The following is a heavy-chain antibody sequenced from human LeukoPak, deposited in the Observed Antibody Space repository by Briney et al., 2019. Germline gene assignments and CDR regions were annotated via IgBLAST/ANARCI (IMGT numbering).Heavy chain of an antibody. CDR2: INPGGDNT. CDR1: GYTFTKYY. J-gene: IGHJ3*02. V-gene: IGHV1-46*01. D-gene: IGHD5-24*01. Sequence: GASVKVSCKASGYTFTKYYTHWVRQAPGQRPEWMGLINPGGDNTNYAQNFQGRVTMTSDTSTSTVYMELSSLRSEDTAIYYCARIRDGYNDAYDIWGQGTVVTVPS. CDR3: ARIRDGYNDAYDI.